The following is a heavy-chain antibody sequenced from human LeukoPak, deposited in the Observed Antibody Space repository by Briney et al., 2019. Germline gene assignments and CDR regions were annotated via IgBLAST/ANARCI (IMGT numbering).Heavy chain of an antibody. J-gene: IGHJ4*02. CDR2: IYSGGST. V-gene: IGHV3-53*04. CDR1: GFTVSSNY. Sequence: GGSLSLSCAASGFTVSSNYMSWVRQPPGKGLEWVSVIYSGGSTYYADSVKGRFTISRHNSKNTLYLQMNSLRAEDTAVYYCAREDGSGSYYGYWGQGTLVTVSS. CDR3: AREDGSGSYYGY. D-gene: IGHD3-10*01.